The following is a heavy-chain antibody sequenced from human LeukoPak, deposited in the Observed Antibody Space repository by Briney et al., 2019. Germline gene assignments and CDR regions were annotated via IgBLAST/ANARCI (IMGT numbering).Heavy chain of an antibody. J-gene: IGHJ1*01. CDR1: GYIFTTYW. D-gene: IGHD2-2*01. CDR3: AAASSSTSAGYFQD. V-gene: IGHV5-51*01. Sequence: GDSLKISCEGSGYIFTTYWIGGVRRMPGKGLEWMGPIYPGDSETTYSPSFQGQVTISVAKSIRTAYLQWSSLKASDSAIYYCAAASSSTSAGYFQDWGQGTLVTVSS. CDR2: IYPGDSET.